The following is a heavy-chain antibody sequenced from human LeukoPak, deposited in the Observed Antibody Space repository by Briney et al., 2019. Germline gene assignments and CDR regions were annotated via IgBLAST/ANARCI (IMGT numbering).Heavy chain of an antibody. CDR1: GFIFSSYD. J-gene: IGHJ4*02. V-gene: IGHV3-13*01. Sequence: GGSLRLSCAASGFIFSSYDMHWVRQATGKGLEWVSAIDTAGETYYPGSVKGRFTISRENAKNSLYLQMNSLRAGDTAVYYCARDYYGDSYFDYWGQGTLVTVSS. CDR3: ARDYYGDSYFDY. D-gene: IGHD4-17*01. CDR2: IDTAGET.